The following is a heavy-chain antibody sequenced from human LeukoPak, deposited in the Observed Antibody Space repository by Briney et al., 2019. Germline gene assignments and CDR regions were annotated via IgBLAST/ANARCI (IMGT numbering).Heavy chain of an antibody. CDR2: INGDGSNT. Sequence: GGSLRLSCAASGFTFDDYGMSWVRQAPGKGLVWVSRINGDGSNTSYADSVKGRFTISRDNAKNTLNLQMNSLRAEDTAVYYCAKRSFCRSGRCYSFGFDYWGQGTLVTASS. V-gene: IGHV3-74*01. CDR3: AKRSFCRSGRCYSFGFDY. J-gene: IGHJ4*02. D-gene: IGHD2-15*01. CDR1: GFTFDDYG.